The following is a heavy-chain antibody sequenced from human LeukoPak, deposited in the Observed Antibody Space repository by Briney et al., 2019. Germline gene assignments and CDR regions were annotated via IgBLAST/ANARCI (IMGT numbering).Heavy chain of an antibody. V-gene: IGHV4-4*09. CDR1: GGSISSYY. CDR3: ARLDSRPSSQYFDY. CDR2: IYTSGST. Sequence: SETLSLTCTVSGGSISSYYWSWIRQPPGKGLEWIGYIYTSGSTNHNPSLKSRVTISVDTSKNQFSLKLSSVTAADTAVYYCARLDSRPSSQYFDYWGQGTLVTVSS. D-gene: IGHD6-13*01. J-gene: IGHJ4*02.